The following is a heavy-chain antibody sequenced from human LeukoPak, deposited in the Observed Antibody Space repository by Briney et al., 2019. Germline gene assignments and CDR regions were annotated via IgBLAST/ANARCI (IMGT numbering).Heavy chain of an antibody. CDR2: IYSGGST. J-gene: IGHJ4*02. CDR3: ARGVSSSWYYFDY. CDR1: GFTFSSYS. Sequence: GGSLRLSCAASGFTFSSYSMNWVRQAPGKGLEWVSVIYSGGSTYYADSVKGRFTISRDNSKNTLYLQMNSLRAEDTAVYYCARGVSSSWYYFDYWGQGTLVTVSS. D-gene: IGHD6-13*01. V-gene: IGHV3-53*01.